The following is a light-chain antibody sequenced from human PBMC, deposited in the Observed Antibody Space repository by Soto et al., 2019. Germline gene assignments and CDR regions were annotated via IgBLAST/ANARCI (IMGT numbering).Light chain of an antibody. V-gene: IGLV1-44*01. J-gene: IGLJ1*01. CDR2: NNN. CDR1: SSKIGTNA. CDR3: AAWDDSLNGYV. Sequence: QSVLTQPPSASGTPGQRVTISCSGGSSKIGTNAVNWYQQLPRTAPKLLTYNNNQRPSGVPDRFSGSKSGTSASLAISGLQSEDEADYYCAAWDDSLNGYVFGTGTKVTVL.